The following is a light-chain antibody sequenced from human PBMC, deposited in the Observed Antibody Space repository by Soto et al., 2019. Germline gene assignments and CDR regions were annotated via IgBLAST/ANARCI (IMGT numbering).Light chain of an antibody. Sequence: EIVLTQSAATLSLSPGERATLSCRASQSVGTFFAWYQQKPGQAPRLLIYDASNRATGIPPRFSGSGSGTDFTLTISSLEPEDFAVYYCQQCNNWPQWTFGQGTKVDIK. CDR2: DAS. CDR3: QQCNNWPQWT. CDR1: QSVGTF. V-gene: IGKV3-11*01. J-gene: IGKJ1*01.